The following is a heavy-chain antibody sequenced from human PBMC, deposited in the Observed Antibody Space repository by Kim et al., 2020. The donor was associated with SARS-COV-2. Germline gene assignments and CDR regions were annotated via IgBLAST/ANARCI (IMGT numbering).Heavy chain of an antibody. CDR2: NT. V-gene: IGHV1-8*01. D-gene: IGHD6-19*01. Sequence: NTGYAQKFQGRVTMTRNTSISTAYMELSSLRSEDTAVYYCARGLAVDRDYWGQGTLVTVSS. CDR3: ARGLAVDRDY. J-gene: IGHJ4*02.